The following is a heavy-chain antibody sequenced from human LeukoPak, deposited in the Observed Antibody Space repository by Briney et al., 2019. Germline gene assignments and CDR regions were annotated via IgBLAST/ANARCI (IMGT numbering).Heavy chain of an antibody. CDR2: SSSNSSYT. V-gene: IGHV3-11*05. CDR3: ARVNVLGYCSSTSCRKRFDF. Sequence: PGGSLRLSCAASGFTFSDYYMSWIRQAPGKGLEWVSYSSSNSSYTNYADSVKGRFTISRDNAKNSLYLQMNSLRAEDTAVYYCARVNVLGYCSSTSCRKRFDFWGQGTLATVSS. J-gene: IGHJ4*02. CDR1: GFTFSDYY. D-gene: IGHD2-2*01.